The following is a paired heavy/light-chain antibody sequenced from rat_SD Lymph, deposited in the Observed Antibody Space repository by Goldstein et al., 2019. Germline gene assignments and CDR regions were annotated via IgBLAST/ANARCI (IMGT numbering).Heavy chain of an antibody. CDR3: TRFEGGTYYSSYYFDY. Sequence: EVQLVESGGGLVQPGRSMKLSCAASGFTFSNYGMAWVRQAPTKGLEWVATISYDGSSTYYRDSVKGRFTISRDNAKSTLYLQMNSLRSEDTATYYCTRFEGGTYYSSYYFDYWGQGVMVTVSS. CDR2: ISYDGSST. V-gene: IGHV5-29*01. J-gene: IGHJ2*01. CDR1: GFTFSNYG. D-gene: IGHD1-12*02.
Light chain of an antibody. V-gene: IGKV12S38*01. Sequence: DIQMTQSPPSLSASLGETVSIECRASEDIYSNLAWYQQKSGKSPQLLIYYASSLQDGVPSRFSGSGSGTQYSLKISGMQPEDEGVYYCLQGSKYLTFGSGTKLEIK. J-gene: IGKJ5*01. CDR3: LQGSKYLT. CDR2: YAS. CDR1: EDIYSN.